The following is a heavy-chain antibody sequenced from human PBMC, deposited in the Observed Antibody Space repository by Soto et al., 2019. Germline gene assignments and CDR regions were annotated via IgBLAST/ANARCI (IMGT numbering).Heavy chain of an antibody. CDR2: ISTYNGNT. V-gene: IGHV1-18*01. CDR1: GYTFASCD. CDR3: ARDPYHVLMVNAPNLYGMDV. J-gene: IGHJ6*02. D-gene: IGHD2-8*01. Sequence: ASVKGSCKASGYTFASCDISWVRQAPGQGLEWMGRISTYNGNTNYPQSLQGRLTMTTDTSTTTAYMELRSLRSDDTAVYYCARDPYHVLMVNAPNLYGMDVWGQGTTVTVSS.